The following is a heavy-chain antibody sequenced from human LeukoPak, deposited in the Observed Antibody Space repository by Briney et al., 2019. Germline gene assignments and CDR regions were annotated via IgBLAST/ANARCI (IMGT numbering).Heavy chain of an antibody. J-gene: IGHJ4*02. V-gene: IGHV1-2*02. CDR3: ARDCGGDCSNSQGGY. D-gene: IGHD2-21*01. CDR1: GYTFTGYY. CDR2: INPNSGGT. Sequence: ASVKVSCKASGYTFTGYYMHWVRQAPGQGLEWMGWINPNSGGTNYAQKFQGRVTVTRDTSISTAYMELSRLRSDDTAVYYCARDCGGDCSNSQGGYWGQGTLVTVSS.